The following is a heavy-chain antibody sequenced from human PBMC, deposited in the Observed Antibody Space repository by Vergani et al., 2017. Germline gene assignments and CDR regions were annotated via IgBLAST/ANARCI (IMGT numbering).Heavy chain of an antibody. V-gene: IGHV4-34*01. CDR2: INHSGST. D-gene: IGHD4-17*01. Sequence: VQLQQWGAGLLKPSETLSLTCAVYGGSFSGYYWSWIRQPPGKGLEWIGEINHSGSTNYNPSLKSRVTISVDTSKNQFSLKLSSVTAADTAVYYCATYGLHDYGDYRLEFDYWGQGTLVTVSS. CDR3: ATYGLHDYGDYRLEFDY. J-gene: IGHJ4*02. CDR1: GGSFSGYY.